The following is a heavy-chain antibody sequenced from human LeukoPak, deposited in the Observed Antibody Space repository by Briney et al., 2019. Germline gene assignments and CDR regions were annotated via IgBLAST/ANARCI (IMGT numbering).Heavy chain of an antibody. CDR1: GYTFTSYG. Sequence: GASVKVSCKASGYTFTSYGISWVRQAPGQGLEWMGWINPNSGGTNYAQKFQGRVTMTRDTSISTAYMELSRLRSDDTAVYYCARDASYGVDYWGQGTLVTVSS. J-gene: IGHJ4*02. CDR2: INPNSGGT. D-gene: IGHD5-18*01. V-gene: IGHV1-2*02. CDR3: ARDASYGVDY.